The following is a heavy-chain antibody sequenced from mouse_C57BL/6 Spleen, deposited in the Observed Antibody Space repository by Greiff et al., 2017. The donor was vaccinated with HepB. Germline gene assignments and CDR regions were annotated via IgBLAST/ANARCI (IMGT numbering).Heavy chain of an antibody. CDR2: INPNNGGT. CDR1: GYTFTDYN. J-gene: IGHJ4*01. Sequence: VQLQQSGPELVKPGASVKMSCKASGYTFTDYNMHWVKQSHGKSLEWIGYINPNNGGTSYNQKFKGKATLTVNKSSSTAYMELRSLTSEDSAVYYCASQYYYGSSYVLYYYAMDYWGQGTSVTVSS. D-gene: IGHD1-1*01. V-gene: IGHV1-22*01. CDR3: ASQYYYGSSYVLYYYAMDY.